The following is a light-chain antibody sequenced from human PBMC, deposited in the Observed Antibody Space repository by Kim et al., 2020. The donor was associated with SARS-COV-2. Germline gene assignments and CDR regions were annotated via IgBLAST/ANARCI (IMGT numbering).Light chain of an antibody. CDR2: GKN. Sequence: SVALGRTARCTCQGDSLRNYYASWYQQKPGQAPVLVFYGKNNRPTGIPDRFSGSSSRNTASLTITGTQAEDEADYYCNSRDSSGVVFGGGTKVTV. V-gene: IGLV3-19*01. J-gene: IGLJ2*01. CDR3: NSRDSSGVV. CDR1: SLRNYY.